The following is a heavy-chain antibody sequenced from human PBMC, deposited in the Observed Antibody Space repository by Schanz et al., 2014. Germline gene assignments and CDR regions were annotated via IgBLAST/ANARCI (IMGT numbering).Heavy chain of an antibody. CDR3: AKGRFGELSAFDI. CDR2: ISGSGGST. Sequence: EVQLVESGGGVVRPGRSLRLSCVASGFTFSSYDVFWVRQAPGKGLEWVSAISGSGGSTYYADSVKGRFTISRDNSKNTLYLQMNSLRAEDTAVYYCAKGRFGELSAFDIWGQGTMVTVSS. CDR1: GFTFSSYD. J-gene: IGHJ3*02. D-gene: IGHD3-10*01. V-gene: IGHV3-23*04.